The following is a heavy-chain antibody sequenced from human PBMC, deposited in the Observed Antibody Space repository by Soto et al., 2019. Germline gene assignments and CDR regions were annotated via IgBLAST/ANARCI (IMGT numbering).Heavy chain of an antibody. Sequence: KPSETLSLTCAVSGDSISSSNWWTWVRQPPGKGLEWIGEVYHGGGANYNPSLKSRATLSVDKSKNQFSLKLTSVTAADTAVYYCASRPAPLFRYSSSSRDDSRCQGTLVTVSS. CDR3: ASRPAPLFRYSSSSRDDS. CDR1: GDSISSSNW. V-gene: IGHV4-4*02. CDR2: VYHGGGA. D-gene: IGHD6-6*01. J-gene: IGHJ4*02.